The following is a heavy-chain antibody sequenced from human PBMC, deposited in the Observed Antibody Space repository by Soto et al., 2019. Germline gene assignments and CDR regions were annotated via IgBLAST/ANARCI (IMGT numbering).Heavy chain of an antibody. CDR1: GYSFTSYW. J-gene: IGHJ6*03. Sequence: GESLKISCKGSGYSFTSYWIGWVRQMPGKGLEWVGIIYPGGSDTRYSPYFQGQVTISADKSIHTAYLQWSSLKASDTAMYYCARSDYYYMDVWGKGTTVTVSS. CDR3: ARSDYYYMDV. V-gene: IGHV5-51*01. CDR2: IYPGGSDT.